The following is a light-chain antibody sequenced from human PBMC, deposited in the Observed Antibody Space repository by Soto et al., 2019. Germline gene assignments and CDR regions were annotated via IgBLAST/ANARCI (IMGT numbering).Light chain of an antibody. CDR1: SSGVGGYNY. CDR2: EVS. V-gene: IGLV2-14*01. Sequence: QSALTQPASGSGSPGQLITISCTGTSSGVGGYNYVSWYQQHPGKAPKLMIYEVSNRPSGVSNRFSGSKSGNTASLTISGLQAEDEADYYCSSYTSSSTLVFGTGTKLTVL. J-gene: IGLJ1*01. CDR3: SSYTSSSTLV.